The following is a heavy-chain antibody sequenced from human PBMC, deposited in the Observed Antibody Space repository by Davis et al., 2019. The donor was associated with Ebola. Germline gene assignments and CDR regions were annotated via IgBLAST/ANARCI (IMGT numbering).Heavy chain of an antibody. D-gene: IGHD2/OR15-2a*01. Sequence: GESLKISCSASGFTFTSHAIYWVRQAPGKGLEWVSSISVSSGYIYYEDSVKGRFTISRDNAKNSLFLQMNSLRAEDTAVYYCTRGRHSEPTYDYYWGQGTLVTVSS. V-gene: IGHV3-21*01. CDR3: TRGRHSEPTYDYY. CDR1: GFTFTSHA. J-gene: IGHJ4*02. CDR2: ISVSSGYI.